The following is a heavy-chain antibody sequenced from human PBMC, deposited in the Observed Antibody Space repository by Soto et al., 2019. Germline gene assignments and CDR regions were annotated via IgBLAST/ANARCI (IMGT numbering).Heavy chain of an antibody. CDR1: GFTFTSAA. CDR2: LSGSGATT. V-gene: IGHV3-23*01. D-gene: IGHD1-26*01. J-gene: IGHJ4*02. Sequence: EVQLLESEGGLVQPGGSLRLSCAASGFTFTSAAVSWLRQAPGKGLEWVSTLSGSGATTYYADSVKGRFTISRDNSKNTLYLQMNSLRAEDTALYYCAKTSESGIYFYFDSWGQGALVTVSS. CDR3: AKTSESGIYFYFDS.